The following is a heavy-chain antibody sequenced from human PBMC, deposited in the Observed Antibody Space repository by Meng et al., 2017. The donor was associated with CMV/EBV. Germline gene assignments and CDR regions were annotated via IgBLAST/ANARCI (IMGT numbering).Heavy chain of an antibody. CDR2: INHSGST. Sequence: SETLSLTCAVYGGSFSGYYWSWIRQPPGKGLEWIGEINHSGSTNYNPSLKSRVTISVDTSKNQFSLKLSSVTAAETAVYYCASLSTMIVVENWGQGTLVTVSS. CDR1: GGSFSGYY. D-gene: IGHD3-22*01. CDR3: ASLSTMIVVEN. J-gene: IGHJ4*02. V-gene: IGHV4-34*01.